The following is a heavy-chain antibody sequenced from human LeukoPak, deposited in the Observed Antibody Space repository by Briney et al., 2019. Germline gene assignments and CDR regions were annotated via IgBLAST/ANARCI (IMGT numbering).Heavy chain of an antibody. CDR1: GGSISSGHSS. Sequence: SETLSLTCAVSGGSISSGHSSWNWFRQPPGKGLEWIGYIYHSGSTYYNPSLKSRVAISVDRSKNQLSLKLRSVTAADTALYYCARGGTAFDIWGQGTMVTVSS. V-gene: IGHV4-30-2*01. J-gene: IGHJ3*02. D-gene: IGHD1-26*01. CDR3: ARGGTAFDI. CDR2: IYHSGST.